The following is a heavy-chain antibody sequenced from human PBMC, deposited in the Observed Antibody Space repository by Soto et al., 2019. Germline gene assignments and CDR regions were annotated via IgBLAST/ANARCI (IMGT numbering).Heavy chain of an antibody. CDR3: ARDGNCSSTTCYSWGYYYYFGMDV. CDR2: ISAYNGNT. Sequence: ASVKVSCKASGYTFTSYGISWVRQAPGQGLEWMGWISAYNGNTNYAQKLQGRVTMTTDTSTSTAYMELRSLRSDDTAVYYCARDGNCSSTTCYSWGYYYYFGMDVWGHGTKVTVSS. CDR1: GYTFTSYG. V-gene: IGHV1-18*01. J-gene: IGHJ6*02. D-gene: IGHD2-2*02.